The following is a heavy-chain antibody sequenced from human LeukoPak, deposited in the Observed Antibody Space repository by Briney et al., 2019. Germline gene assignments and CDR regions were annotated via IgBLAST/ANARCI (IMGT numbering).Heavy chain of an antibody. Sequence: ASVKVSCKASGYTFTGYGISWVRQAPGQGLEWMGWISAYNGNTNYAQKLQGRVTMTTDTPTSTAYMELRSLRSDDTAVYYCARDGITYYYDSSGQRRYFDYWGQGTLVTVSS. CDR2: ISAYNGNT. D-gene: IGHD3-22*01. CDR3: ARDGITYYYDSSGQRRYFDY. CDR1: GYTFTGYG. J-gene: IGHJ4*02. V-gene: IGHV1-18*04.